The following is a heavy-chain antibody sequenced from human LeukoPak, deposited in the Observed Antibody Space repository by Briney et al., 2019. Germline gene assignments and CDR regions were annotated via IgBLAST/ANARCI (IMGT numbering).Heavy chain of an antibody. CDR3: ASSGWYSDFDY. V-gene: IGHV3-23*01. J-gene: IGHJ4*02. D-gene: IGHD6-19*01. Sequence: PGGSLRLSXAASGFTFSSYAMSWVRQAPGKGLEWVSAVSGSGGSTYYADSVKGRFTISRDNSKNTLYLQMNSLRAEDTAVYYCASSGWYSDFDYWGQGTLVTVSS. CDR2: VSGSGGST. CDR1: GFTFSSYA.